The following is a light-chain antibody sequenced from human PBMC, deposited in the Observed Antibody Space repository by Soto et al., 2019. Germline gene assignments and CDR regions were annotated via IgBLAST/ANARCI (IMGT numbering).Light chain of an antibody. CDR3: QQYNKWPLIT. Sequence: EIVLTQPPGTLSLTPGERATLSCRASQSVSSSCLSWYHQKPGQAPRRRIYGASTRATGTPARFSGSGSGTDFTLTISSLQSEDFALYSCQQYNKWPLITFGQGTRPEIK. CDR1: QSVSSSC. J-gene: IGKJ5*01. CDR2: GAS. V-gene: IGKV3D-7*01.